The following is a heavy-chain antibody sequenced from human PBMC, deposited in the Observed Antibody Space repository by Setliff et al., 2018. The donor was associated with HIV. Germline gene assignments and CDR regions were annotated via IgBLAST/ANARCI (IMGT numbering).Heavy chain of an antibody. Sequence: LSCAASGFTFSSYSMNWVRQAPGKGLEWVSSISSSSSYIYYADSVKGRFTISRDNAKNSLFLQMNSLRAEDTAVYYCARGQTSVTLQFDHWGQGTLVTVSS. CDR2: ISSSSSYI. J-gene: IGHJ4*02. CDR1: GFTFSSYS. CDR3: ARGQTSVTLQFDH. V-gene: IGHV3-21*01. D-gene: IGHD4-17*01.